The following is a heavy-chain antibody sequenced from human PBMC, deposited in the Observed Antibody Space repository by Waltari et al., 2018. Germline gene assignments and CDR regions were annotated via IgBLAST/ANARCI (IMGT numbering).Heavy chain of an antibody. CDR2: IRCGGSSK. CDR3: AKDGDWGDPLGY. Sequence: QVQLVESGGGVVQPGESLRLSCAASGFTFSSYGMHWVRQAPGKGLEWVAFIRCGGSSKYYADSVKGRFTISRDNSKNTLYLQMNSLRAEDTAVYYCAKDGDWGDPLGYWGQGTLVTVSS. D-gene: IGHD3-16*01. V-gene: IGHV3-30*02. J-gene: IGHJ4*02. CDR1: GFTFSSYG.